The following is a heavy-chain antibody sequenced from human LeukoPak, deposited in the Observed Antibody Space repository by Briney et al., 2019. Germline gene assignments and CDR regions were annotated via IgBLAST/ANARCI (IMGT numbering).Heavy chain of an antibody. CDR2: IRYDGSNK. D-gene: IGHD3-3*01. CDR1: GFTFSSYG. Sequence: GGSLRLSCAASGFTFSSYGMHWVRQAPGKGLEWVAFIRYDGSNKYYADSVKGRFTISRDNSKNTLYLQMNSLRAEDTAVYYCAKRDFWSGSAYYFDYWGQGTLVTVSS. V-gene: IGHV3-30*02. CDR3: AKRDFWSGSAYYFDY. J-gene: IGHJ4*02.